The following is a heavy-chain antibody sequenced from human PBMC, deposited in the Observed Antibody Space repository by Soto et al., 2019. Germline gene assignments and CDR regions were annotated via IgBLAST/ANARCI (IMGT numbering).Heavy chain of an antibody. Sequence: PSETLSLTCTVSGGSISSSSYHWGWIRQPPGKGLEWIGSIYYSGSTYYNPSLKSRVTISVDTSKNQFSLKLSSVTAADTAVYYCARGLVVYYYYYGMDVWGQGTTVTVSS. CDR3: ARGLVVYYYYYGMDV. D-gene: IGHD2-21*01. CDR1: GGSISSSSYH. CDR2: IYYSGST. V-gene: IGHV4-39*01. J-gene: IGHJ6*02.